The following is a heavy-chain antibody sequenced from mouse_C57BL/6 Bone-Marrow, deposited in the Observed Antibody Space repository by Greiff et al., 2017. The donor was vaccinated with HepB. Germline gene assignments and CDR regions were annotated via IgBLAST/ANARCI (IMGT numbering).Heavy chain of an antibody. D-gene: IGHD2-2*01. Sequence: EVHLVESGGDLVKPGGSLKLSCAASGFTFSSYGMSWVRQTPDKRLEWVATISSGGSYTYYPDSVKGRFTISRDNAKNTLYLQMSSLKSEDTAMYYCASQEGLLWLRQGSWFAYWGQGTLVTVSA. CDR1: GFTFSSYG. CDR2: ISSGGSYT. CDR3: ASQEGLLWLRQGSWFAY. V-gene: IGHV5-6*01. J-gene: IGHJ3*01.